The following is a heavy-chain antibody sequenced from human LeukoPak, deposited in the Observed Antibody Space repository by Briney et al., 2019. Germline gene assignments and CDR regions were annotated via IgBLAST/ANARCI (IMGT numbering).Heavy chain of an antibody. CDR2: IYYRGST. CDR1: GGSISGYY. J-gene: IGHJ6*02. Sequence: KPSETLSLTCTVSGGSISGYYWSWLRQSPGKGLEWIGYIYYRGSTRYNPSLESRVTISVDTSKNQFSLNLSSVTAADTALYYCARERGHLDYSSGWSPGGLNYYGMDVWGQGTTVTVSS. V-gene: IGHV4-59*01. CDR3: ARERGHLDYSSGWSPGGLNYYGMDV. D-gene: IGHD6-19*01.